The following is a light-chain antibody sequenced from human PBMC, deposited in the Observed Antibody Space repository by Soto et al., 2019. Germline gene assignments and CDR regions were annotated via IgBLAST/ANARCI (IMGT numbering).Light chain of an antibody. V-gene: IGKV1-5*03. Sequence: DLQTPQSPTTLSGSAGARVTIPRRASQTISSWLAWYQQKPGKAPNLLIYEASTLESGVPSMFSGSGSGTKFTLTISSLQSDDFASYYCQQYNRYWTFGEGTTVDIK. CDR1: QTISSW. J-gene: IGKJ1*01. CDR3: QQYNRYWT. CDR2: EAS.